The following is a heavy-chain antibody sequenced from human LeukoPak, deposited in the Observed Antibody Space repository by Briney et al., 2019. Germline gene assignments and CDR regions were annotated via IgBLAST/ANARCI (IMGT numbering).Heavy chain of an antibody. CDR2: IKGKTDGGTT. D-gene: IGHD3-10*01. CDR1: GFTFSNAW. V-gene: IGHV3-15*01. J-gene: IGHJ4*02. CDR3: TLPWGSGSYYDY. Sequence: PGGSLRLSCAASGFTFSNAWLNWVRQAPGKGLEWVGHIKGKTDGGTTDYAAPVKGRFTISRDDSKNTLFLQVNSLKTEDTAVYYCTLPWGSGSYYDYWGQGTLVTVSS.